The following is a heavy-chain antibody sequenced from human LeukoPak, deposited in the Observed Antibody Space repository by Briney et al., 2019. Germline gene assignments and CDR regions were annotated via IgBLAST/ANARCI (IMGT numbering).Heavy chain of an antibody. J-gene: IGHJ3*02. D-gene: IGHD6-13*01. Sequence: SVKVSCKASGGTFSSYAISWVRQAPGQGLEWMGGIIPIFGTANYAQKFQGRVTITTDESTSTAYMELSSLRSEDTAVYYCARGPGSSSWNPYNAFDIWGQGTMVTVSS. CDR2: IIPIFGTA. CDR3: ARGPGSSSWNPYNAFDI. V-gene: IGHV1-69*05. CDR1: GGTFSSYA.